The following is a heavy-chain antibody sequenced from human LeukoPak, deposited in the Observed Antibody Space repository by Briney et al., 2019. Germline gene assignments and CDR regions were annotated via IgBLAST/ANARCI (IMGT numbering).Heavy chain of an antibody. V-gene: IGHV1-18*01. CDR1: GYTFTSYG. CDR2: ISTYNGNT. Sequence: ASVKVSCKASGYTFTSYGISWVRQAPGQGLEWMGWISTYNGNTNYAQKLQGRVTMTTDTSTCTAYMELRSLRSDDTAVYYCARGGTDGGTGYYMDVWGKGTTVTVSS. J-gene: IGHJ6*03. D-gene: IGHD4-23*01. CDR3: ARGGTDGGTGYYMDV.